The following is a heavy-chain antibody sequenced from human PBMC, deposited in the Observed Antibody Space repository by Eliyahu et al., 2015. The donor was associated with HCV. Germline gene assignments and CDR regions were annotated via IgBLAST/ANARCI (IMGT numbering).Heavy chain of an antibody. Sequence: QVQLQQWGAGLLKPSETLSLTCAVYGGSFSGYXWRWIRQPPGKGLEWIGEINHSGSTNYNPSLKSRVTISVDTSKNQFSLKLSSVTAADTAVYYCARRAIFGVVIMKGGYYGMDVWGQGTTVTVSS. CDR2: INHSGST. CDR1: GGSFSGYX. D-gene: IGHD3-3*01. CDR3: ARRAIFGVVIMKGGYYGMDV. J-gene: IGHJ6*02. V-gene: IGHV4-34*01.